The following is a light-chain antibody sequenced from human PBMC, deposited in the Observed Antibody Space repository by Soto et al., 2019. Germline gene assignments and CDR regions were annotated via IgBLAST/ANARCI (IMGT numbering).Light chain of an antibody. Sequence: EIVMTQSPATLSVSPGERATLSCRASQSVSSNLAWYQQKPGQAPRLLIYAASSRATGIPDRFSGSGSGTDFTLTINRLEPEDSAVYYCQQYGYSRTFGQGTKVDIK. V-gene: IGKV3-20*01. CDR1: QSVSSN. J-gene: IGKJ1*01. CDR2: AAS. CDR3: QQYGYSRT.